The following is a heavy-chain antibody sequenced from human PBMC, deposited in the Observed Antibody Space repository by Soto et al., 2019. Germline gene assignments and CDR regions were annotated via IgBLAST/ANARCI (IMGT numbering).Heavy chain of an antibody. CDR2: ISGSGGST. D-gene: IGHD1-20*01. Sequence: EVQLLESGGGLVQPGGSLRLSCAASGFTFSSYAMSWVRQAPGKGLEWVSAISGSGGSTYYADSVKGRFTISRDNSKNTRYLQMNSLRAEDTAVYYCATNHNRRGSTLDYWGQGTLVTVSS. J-gene: IGHJ4*02. V-gene: IGHV3-23*01. CDR3: ATNHNRRGSTLDY. CDR1: GFTFSSYA.